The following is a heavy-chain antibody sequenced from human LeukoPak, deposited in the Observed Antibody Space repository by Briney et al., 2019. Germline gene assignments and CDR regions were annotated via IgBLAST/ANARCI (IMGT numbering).Heavy chain of an antibody. V-gene: IGHV7-4-1*02. D-gene: IGHD3-10*01. Sequence: ASVKVSCKASGYTFTSYAMNWVRQAPGQGLEWMGWINTNTGNPTYAQGFTGRFVFSLDTSVSTAYLQISSLKAEDTAVYYCARNVWFGELAYSDYWGQGTLVTVSS. CDR3: ARNVWFGELAYSDY. CDR2: INTNTGNP. CDR1: GYTFTSYA. J-gene: IGHJ4*02.